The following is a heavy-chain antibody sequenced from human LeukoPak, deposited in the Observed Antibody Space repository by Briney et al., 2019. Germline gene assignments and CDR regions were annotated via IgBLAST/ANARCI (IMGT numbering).Heavy chain of an antibody. D-gene: IGHD4-17*01. J-gene: IGHJ4*02. V-gene: IGHV4-39*01. CDR2: YFYSGSV. CDR3: ARLRGAMTPVTSHFDH. Sequence: SVALSLTCTVSGGSISGSSYYWAWIRQPPGKGLVWIGSYFYSGSVYYNPSLKSRVTISVDTSKNQFSLNLSPLTAADTAVYYCARLRGAMTPVTSHFDHWGQGTLVTVS. CDR1: GGSISGSSYY.